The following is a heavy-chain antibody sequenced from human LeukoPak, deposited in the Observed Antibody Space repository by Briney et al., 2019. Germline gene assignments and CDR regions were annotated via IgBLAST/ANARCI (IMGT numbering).Heavy chain of an antibody. CDR1: GDSISNYY. Sequence: SETLSLTCTVSGDSISNYYWNWVRQPAGKGLEWIGHIYTSGYTNYNPSLKSRVTVSVDTSKNQFSLKLTSVTAADAAVYYCAKKPQTMSPARGMDVWGKGPTVTVSS. D-gene: IGHD3-10*02. V-gene: IGHV4-4*07. CDR2: IYTSGYT. CDR3: AKKPQTMSPARGMDV. J-gene: IGHJ6*04.